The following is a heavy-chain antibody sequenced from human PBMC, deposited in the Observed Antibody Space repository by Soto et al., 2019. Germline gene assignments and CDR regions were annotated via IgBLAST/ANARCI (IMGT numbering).Heavy chain of an antibody. J-gene: IGHJ2*01. D-gene: IGHD2-2*01. CDR3: AKRGCVGQRYFDL. CDR2: ISTSGGDT. CDR1: GFTFSNYA. Sequence: EVQLLESGGGLVQPGGSLRLSCAASGFTFSNYAMSWVRQAPGKGLEWVSGISTSGGDTYYADSVKGRFTISRDNSKNTLYLQVNSLRADDTAVYYCAKRGCVGQRYFDLWGRGTLVTVSS. V-gene: IGHV3-23*01.